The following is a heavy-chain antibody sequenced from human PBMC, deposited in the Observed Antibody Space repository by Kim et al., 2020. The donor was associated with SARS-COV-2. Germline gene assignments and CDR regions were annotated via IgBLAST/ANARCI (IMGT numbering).Heavy chain of an antibody. D-gene: IGHD2-21*02. CDR2: IYYSGNT. J-gene: IGHJ4*01. CDR1: SDSISNYY. Sequence: SETLSLTCSVSSDSISNYYCSWIRQLPGKGLEWIGYIYYSGNTDYNPSLKSRVTISWDTSRNQFSLDVTAVTAADTAVYYCARTVGRDSWHRFHYCVHG. CDR3: ARTVGRDSWHRFHY. V-gene: IGHV4-59*01.